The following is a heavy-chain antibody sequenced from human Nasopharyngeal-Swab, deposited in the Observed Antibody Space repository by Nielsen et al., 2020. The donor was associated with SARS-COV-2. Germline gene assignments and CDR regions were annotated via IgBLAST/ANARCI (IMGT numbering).Heavy chain of an antibody. J-gene: IGHJ3*02. V-gene: IGHV3-15*01. Sequence: GGSLTLSCAASGFTFSNAWMSWVRQAPGKGLEWVGRSKSKTDGGTTDYAAPVKGRFTISRDDSKNTLYLQMNSLKTEDTAVYYCTTYSSSDIWGQGTMVTVSS. CDR3: TTYSSSDI. CDR2: SKSKTDGGTT. CDR1: GFTFSNAW. D-gene: IGHD6-13*01.